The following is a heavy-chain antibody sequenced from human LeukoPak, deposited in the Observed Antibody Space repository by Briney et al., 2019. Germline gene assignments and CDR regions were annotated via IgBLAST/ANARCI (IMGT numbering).Heavy chain of an antibody. V-gene: IGHV3-23*01. Sequence: GGSLRLSCAASGLAFSSYAMGWVRQAQGEGLEWVSTISVASNTFYADSVKGRFTISRDNSRNTVYLQMTSLRADDTAVYYCADYGVSGVRNNFYWGQGTLVTVSS. D-gene: IGHD3-3*01. CDR3: ADYGVSGVRNNFY. CDR2: ISVASNT. CDR1: GLAFSSYA. J-gene: IGHJ4*02.